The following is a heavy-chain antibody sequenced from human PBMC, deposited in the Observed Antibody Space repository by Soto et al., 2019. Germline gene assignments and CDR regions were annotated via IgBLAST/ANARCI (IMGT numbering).Heavy chain of an antibody. D-gene: IGHD3-10*01. CDR2: ISAYNGNT. Sequence: ASVKVSCKASGYTFTSYGISWVRQAPGQGLEWMGWISAYNGNTNYAQKLQGRVTMTTDTSTSTAYMELRSLRSDDTAVYYCARDLVRGVRGYYYGMDVWGQGTTVTVSS. J-gene: IGHJ6*02. CDR1: GYTFTSYG. V-gene: IGHV1-18*01. CDR3: ARDLVRGVRGYYYGMDV.